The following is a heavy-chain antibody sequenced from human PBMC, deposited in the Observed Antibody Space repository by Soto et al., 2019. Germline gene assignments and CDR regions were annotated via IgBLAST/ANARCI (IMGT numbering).Heavy chain of an antibody. CDR2: TIPALGKT. Sequence: ASSVKVACKTSGASLKKNVVRRVRQAPGQGLEWMGGTIPALGKTHYIEKFQGRVTITVDDATRTVYMEVRDLTSEDTAIYYCARGPFRPSAMDVWGQGPTVTVSS. J-gene: IGHJ6*02. D-gene: IGHD3-10*01. CDR1: GASLKKNV. CDR3: ARGPFRPSAMDV. V-gene: IGHV1-69*01.